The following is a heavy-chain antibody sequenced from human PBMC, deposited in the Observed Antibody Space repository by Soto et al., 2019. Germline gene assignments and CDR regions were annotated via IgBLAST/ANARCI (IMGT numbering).Heavy chain of an antibody. CDR1: GDTFSTYS. J-gene: IGHJ4*02. Sequence: QVQLVQSGAEVKKPGSSVKVSCRVSGDTFSTYSISWVRQAPGQGLEWLGGIIPILGTPSYAQRFQDRVTITADKSTSTAYMDVRGLSSADAAVYYCVRERSRYDGSGYSRPDYWGQ. CDR2: IIPILGTP. CDR3: VRERSRYDGSGYSRPDY. D-gene: IGHD3-22*01. V-gene: IGHV1-69*06.